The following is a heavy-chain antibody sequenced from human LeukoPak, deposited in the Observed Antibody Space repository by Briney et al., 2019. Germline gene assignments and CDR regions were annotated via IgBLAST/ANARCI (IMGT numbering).Heavy chain of an antibody. CDR1: GGSFSRYY. Sequence: SETLSLTCAVYGGSFSRYYWSWIRQSPGKGLEWIGTVYYTENTYYNPSLKSRVTVSIDTSKNQFSLKLTSVTAADTAVYYCARLGHDYGGLKIDYWGQGTLVTVSS. V-gene: IGHV4-34*01. J-gene: IGHJ4*02. D-gene: IGHD4-23*01. CDR3: ARLGHDYGGLKIDY. CDR2: VYYTENT.